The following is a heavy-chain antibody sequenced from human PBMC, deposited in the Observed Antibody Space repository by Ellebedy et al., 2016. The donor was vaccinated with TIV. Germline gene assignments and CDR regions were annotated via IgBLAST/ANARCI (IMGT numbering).Heavy chain of an antibody. V-gene: IGHV1-46*01. Sequence: ASVKVSXKASGYTFTSYYMHWVRQAPGQGLEWMGIINPSGGSTGYAQKFQGRVTMTRDTSTSTVYMELSSLRSEDTAVYYCARDLRDSTPRYYFDYWGQGTLVTVSS. CDR3: ARDLRDSTPRYYFDY. CDR2: INPSGGST. CDR1: GYTFTSYY. J-gene: IGHJ4*02. D-gene: IGHD2-2*01.